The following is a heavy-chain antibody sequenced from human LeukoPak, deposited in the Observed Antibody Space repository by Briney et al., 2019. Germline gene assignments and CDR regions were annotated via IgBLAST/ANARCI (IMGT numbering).Heavy chain of an antibody. D-gene: IGHD2-2*01. CDR3: ARSRDCSSTSCYGDDYYFDY. CDR2: TSAYNGNT. J-gene: IGHJ4*02. CDR1: GYTXTSYG. V-gene: IGHV1-18*01. Sequence: ASVKVSCKASGYTXTSYGISWVRQAPGQGLEWMGWTSAYNGNTNYAQKLQGRVTMTTDTSTSTAYMELRSLRSDDTAVYYCARSRDCSSTSCYGDDYYFDYWGQGTLVTVSS.